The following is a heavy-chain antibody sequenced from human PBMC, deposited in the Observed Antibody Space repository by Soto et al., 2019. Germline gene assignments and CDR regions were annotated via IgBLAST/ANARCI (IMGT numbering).Heavy chain of an antibody. J-gene: IGHJ3*02. V-gene: IGHV3-15*01. D-gene: IGHD1-1*01. CDR2: IKNNADGGTA. CDR1: GLNFRIAW. Sequence: EEQLVESGGGLVKQGGSLRLSCAASGLNFRIAWLSWVRQAPGKGLEWVGRIKNNADGGTADNAVPVKDRCVISRDDSTTNLYLQMNSLKIEDTAKYYCTAMNDRDAFDIWGQGTMVTVS. CDR3: TAMNDRDAFDI.